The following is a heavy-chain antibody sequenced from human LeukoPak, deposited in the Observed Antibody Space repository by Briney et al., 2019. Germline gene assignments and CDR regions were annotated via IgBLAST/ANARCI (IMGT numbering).Heavy chain of an antibody. D-gene: IGHD3-9*01. CDR1: GFTFDDYG. V-gene: IGHV3-20*04. J-gene: IGHJ4*02. Sequence: GGSLRLSCAASGFTFDDYGMSWVRQAPGKGLEWVSGINWNGGSTDYADSVKGRFTISRDNAKNSLYLQMNSLRAEDTAVYYCARAFYDFLTGYPAYFDYWGQGTLVTVSS. CDR2: INWNGGST. CDR3: ARAFYDFLTGYPAYFDY.